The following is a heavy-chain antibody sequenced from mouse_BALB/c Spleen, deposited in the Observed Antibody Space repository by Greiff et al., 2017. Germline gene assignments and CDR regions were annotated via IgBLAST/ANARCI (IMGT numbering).Heavy chain of an antibody. CDR1: GFSFTSYG. CDR2: IGSGGST. V-gene: IGHV2-2*02. CDR3: AKNLYYYGRNGLDY. J-gene: IGHJ2*01. Sequence: QVQLQQSGPGLVQPSQCLSITCTVSGFSFTSYGVPWVRQSPGKGLEWLGVIGSGGSTDYNAAFISRLSSSKDNSKSQVFFKMNSLQANDTAIYYCAKNLYYYGRNGLDYWGQGTTLTVSS. D-gene: IGHD1-1*01.